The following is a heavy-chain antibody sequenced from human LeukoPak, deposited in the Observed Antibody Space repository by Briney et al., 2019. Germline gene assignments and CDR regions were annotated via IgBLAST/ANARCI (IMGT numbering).Heavy chain of an antibody. CDR3: AREGTTVTTLHYYFDY. V-gene: IGHV1-69*13. Sequence: SVKVSCKASGGTFSSYAISWVRQAPGQGLEWMGGIIPIFGTANYAQKFQGRVTITADESTSTAYMELSSLRSEDTAVYYCAREGTTVTTLHYYFDYWGQGTLVTVSS. CDR1: GGTFSSYA. J-gene: IGHJ4*02. D-gene: IGHD4-17*01. CDR2: IIPIFGTA.